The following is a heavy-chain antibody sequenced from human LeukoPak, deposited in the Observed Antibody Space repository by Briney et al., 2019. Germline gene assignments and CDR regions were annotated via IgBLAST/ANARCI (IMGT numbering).Heavy chain of an antibody. D-gene: IGHD2-2*01. CDR2: INPNSGGT. CDR3: ARDLGDVVVPAAPYNWFDP. J-gene: IGHJ5*02. V-gene: IGHV1-2*02. Sequence: ASVKVSCKASGYTFTGYYMHWARQAPGQGLEWMGWINPNSGGTNYAQKFQGRVTMTRDTSISTAYMELSRLRSDDTAVYYCARDLGDVVVPAAPYNWFDPWGQGTLVTVSS. CDR1: GYTFTGYY.